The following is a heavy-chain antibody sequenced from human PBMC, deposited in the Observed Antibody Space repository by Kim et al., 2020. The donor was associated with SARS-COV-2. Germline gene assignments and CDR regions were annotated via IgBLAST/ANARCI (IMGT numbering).Heavy chain of an antibody. D-gene: IGHD3-22*01. CDR1: GFTVSSNY. CDR2: IYSGGST. Sequence: GGSLRLSCAASGFTVSSNYMSWVRQAPGKGLEWVSVIYSGGSTYYADSVKGRFTISRDNSKNTLYLQMNSLRAEDTAVYYCASLNYYDSSGYYLYYFDYWGQGTLVTVSS. J-gene: IGHJ4*02. CDR3: ASLNYYDSSGYYLYYFDY. V-gene: IGHV3-53*01.